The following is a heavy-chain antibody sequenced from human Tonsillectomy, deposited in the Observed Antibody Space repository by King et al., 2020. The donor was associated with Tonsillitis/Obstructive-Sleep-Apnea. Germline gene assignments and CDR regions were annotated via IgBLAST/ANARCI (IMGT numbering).Heavy chain of an antibody. CDR2: ISWNSGSI. D-gene: IGHD4-17*01. J-gene: IGHJ2*01. CDR3: AKDGSTTVTTFWYFYL. CDR1: GFTFDDYA. V-gene: IGHV3-9*01. Sequence: VQLVESGGGLVQPGRSLRLSCAASGFTFDDYAMHWVRQAPGKGLEWVSGISWNSGSIGYADSVKGRFTISRDNAKNSLYLQMNSLRAEDTALYYCAKDGSTTVTTFWYFYLWGRGTLVTVSS.